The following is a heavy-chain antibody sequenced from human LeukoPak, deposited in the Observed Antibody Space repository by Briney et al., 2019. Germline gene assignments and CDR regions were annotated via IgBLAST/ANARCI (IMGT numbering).Heavy chain of an antibody. CDR1: GFTFSSYS. J-gene: IGHJ4*02. V-gene: IGHV3-21*01. Sequence: GGSLRLSCAASGFTFSSYSMNWVRQAPGKGLEWVSSISMSSSYIYYADSVKGRFTISRDNAKNSLYLQTNSLRAEDTAVYYCARVQPEFEWELLGIVDYWGQGTLVTVSS. D-gene: IGHD1-26*01. CDR2: ISMSSSYI. CDR3: ARVQPEFEWELLGIVDY.